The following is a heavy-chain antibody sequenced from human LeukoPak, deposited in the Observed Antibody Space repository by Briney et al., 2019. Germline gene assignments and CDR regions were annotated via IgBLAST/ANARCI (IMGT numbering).Heavy chain of an antibody. D-gene: IGHD3-10*01. J-gene: IGHJ4*02. CDR1: GFTFSSYA. V-gene: IGHV3-23*01. CDR2: ISGSGGST. CDR3: AKEAERITMVRGVIIISRYFDY. Sequence: PGGSLRLSCAASGFTFSSYAMSWVRPAPGKGLEWVSAISGSGGSTYYADSVKGRFTISRDNSKNTLYLQMNSLRAEDTALYYCAKEAERITMVRGVIIISRYFDYWGQGTLVTVSS.